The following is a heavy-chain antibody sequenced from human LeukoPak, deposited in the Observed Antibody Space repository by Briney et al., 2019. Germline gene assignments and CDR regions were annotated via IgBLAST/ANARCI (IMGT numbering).Heavy chain of an antibody. CDR1: GGSISSSSYY. CDR2: IYYSGST. CDR3: ARLTYYYDSSGYYYGFPDY. J-gene: IGHJ4*02. V-gene: IGHV4-39*01. D-gene: IGHD3-22*01. Sequence: SETLSLTCTVSGGSISSSSYYWGWIRQPPGKGLEWIGSIYYSGSTYYNPSLKSRVTISVDTSKNQFSPKLSSVTAADTAVYYCARLTYYYDSSGYYYGFPDYWGQGTLVTVSS.